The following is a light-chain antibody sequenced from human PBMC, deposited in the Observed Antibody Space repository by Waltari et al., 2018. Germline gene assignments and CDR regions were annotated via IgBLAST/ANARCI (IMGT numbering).Light chain of an antibody. Sequence: DIQMTQSPSTLSASVGDRVTITCRASLSISTWLAWYQQKPGKAPKLLISNASTLESAVPSRFSGSGSGTEFALTISSLQPDDFATYYCQQYNSYKTFGQGTKVEIK. CDR1: LSISTW. V-gene: IGKV1-5*03. CDR3: QQYNSYKT. CDR2: NAS. J-gene: IGKJ1*01.